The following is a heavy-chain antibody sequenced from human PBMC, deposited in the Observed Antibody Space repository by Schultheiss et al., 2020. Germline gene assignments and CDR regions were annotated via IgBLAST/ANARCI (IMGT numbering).Heavy chain of an antibody. Sequence: ASVKVSCKASGYTFTGYYMHWVRQAPGQGLEWMGRINPNSGGTNYAQKFQGRVTMTRDTSISTAYMELSRLRSDDTAVYYCAKVPMAYYYDTSGHYHGDGVDVWGQGTTVTVYS. CDR3: AKVPMAYYYDTSGHYHGDGVDV. D-gene: IGHD3-22*01. CDR1: GYTFTGYY. CDR2: INPNSGGT. V-gene: IGHV1-2*06. J-gene: IGHJ6*02.